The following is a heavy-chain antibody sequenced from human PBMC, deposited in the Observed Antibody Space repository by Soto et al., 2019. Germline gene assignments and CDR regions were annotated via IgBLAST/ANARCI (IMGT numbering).Heavy chain of an antibody. CDR2: IWYDGTNK. Sequence: QVQLVESGGGVVQPGRSLRLSCAASGFTFSSHGMHWVRQAPGRGLEWVAVIWYDGTNKYYADSGKGRFTISRDNSKNTLSLQMNGLRAEDTAVYYCARDLGYCSGVECYSLGGLDYWGQGTLVTVSS. D-gene: IGHD2-15*01. V-gene: IGHV3-33*01. CDR3: ARDLGYCSGVECYSLGGLDY. CDR1: GFTFSSHG. J-gene: IGHJ4*02.